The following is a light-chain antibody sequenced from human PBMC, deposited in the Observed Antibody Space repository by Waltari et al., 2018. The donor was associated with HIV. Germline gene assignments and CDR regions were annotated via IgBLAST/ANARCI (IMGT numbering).Light chain of an antibody. Sequence: QSALPQPASVSGSPGQSITLPCNGTTTDIGGYNYVSWYQRHPDKAPKLIIFGVSNRPSGISSRFSGSKSGNTASLTISGLQAEDEADYYCCSYTKLTTHYVLFGGGTKLTVL. V-gene: IGLV2-14*03. J-gene: IGLJ2*01. CDR2: GVS. CDR3: CSYTKLTTHYVL. CDR1: TTDIGGYNY.